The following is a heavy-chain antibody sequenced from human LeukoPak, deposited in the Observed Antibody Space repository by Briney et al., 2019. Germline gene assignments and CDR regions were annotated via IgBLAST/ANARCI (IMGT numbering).Heavy chain of an antibody. CDR2: ISSSGGNTQ. CDR3: ASHVGYDFNPYYFDY. CDR1: GFTFSSYE. J-gene: IGHJ4*02. Sequence: GGSLRLSCAASGFTFSSYEMNWVRQAPGKGPEWISYISSSGGNTQHYADSVRGRFTISRDNAKDSLYLQMNSLRAEDTAIYYCASHVGYDFNPYYFDYWGQGTLVTVSS. D-gene: IGHD5-12*01. V-gene: IGHV3-48*03.